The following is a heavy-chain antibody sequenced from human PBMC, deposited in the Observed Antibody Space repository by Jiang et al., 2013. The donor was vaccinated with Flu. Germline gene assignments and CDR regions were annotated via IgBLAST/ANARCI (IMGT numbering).Heavy chain of an antibody. CDR1: GFSLTTSGMN. J-gene: IGHJ4*02. CDR3: VYLPYSSFDY. Sequence: KPTQTLTLTCTFSGFSLTTSGMNVGWIRQPPGEALEWLALYYWDDDKRYSPSLKSRLTITKDTSKNQVVLTMTNMDPVDTGTYYCVYLPYSSFDYWGQGTLVTVSS. D-gene: IGHD6-19*01. V-gene: IGHV2-5*04. CDR2: YYWDDDK.